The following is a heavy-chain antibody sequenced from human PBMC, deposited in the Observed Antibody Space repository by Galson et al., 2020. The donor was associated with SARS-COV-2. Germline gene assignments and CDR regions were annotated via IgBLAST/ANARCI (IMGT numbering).Heavy chain of an antibody. V-gene: IGHV3-30*04. Sequence: SCAASGFTFSSYAMHWVRQAPGKGLEWVAVISYDGSNKYYADSVKGRFTISRDNSKNTLYLQMNSLRAEDTAVYYCARDLGLVPIFDYWGQGTLVTVSS. J-gene: IGHJ4*02. D-gene: IGHD6-19*01. CDR2: ISYDGSNK. CDR1: GFTFSSYA. CDR3: ARDLGLVPIFDY.